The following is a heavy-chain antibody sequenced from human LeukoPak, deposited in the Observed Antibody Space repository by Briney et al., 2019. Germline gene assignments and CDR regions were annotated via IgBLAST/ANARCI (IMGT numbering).Heavy chain of an antibody. V-gene: IGHV3-21*01. CDR1: GFTFSSYS. CDR3: ARVRSSSSPYYYYYYMDV. D-gene: IGHD6-6*01. Sequence: PGGSLRLSCAASGFTFSSYSMNWVRQAPGKGLEWVSSISSSSYIYYADSVKGRFTISRDNAKNSLYLQMNSLRAEDTAVYYCARVRSSSSPYYYYYYMDVWGKGTTVTVSS. J-gene: IGHJ6*03. CDR2: ISSSSYI.